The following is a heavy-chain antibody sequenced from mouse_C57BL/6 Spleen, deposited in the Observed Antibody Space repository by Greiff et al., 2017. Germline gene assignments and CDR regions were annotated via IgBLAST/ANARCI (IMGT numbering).Heavy chain of an antibody. Sequence: LQQSGASVKISCKASGYAFSSYWMNWVKQRPGKGLEWIGQIYPGDGDTNYNGKFKGKATLTADKSSSTAYMQLSSLTSEDSAVYFCARRTGTSAMDYWGQGTSVTVSS. CDR1: GYAFSSYW. D-gene: IGHD4-1*01. J-gene: IGHJ4*01. CDR3: ARRTGTSAMDY. CDR2: IYPGDGDT. V-gene: IGHV1-80*01.